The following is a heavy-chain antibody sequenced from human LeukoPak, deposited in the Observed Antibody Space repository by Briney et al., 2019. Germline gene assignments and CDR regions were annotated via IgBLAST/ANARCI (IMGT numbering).Heavy chain of an antibody. J-gene: IGHJ4*02. V-gene: IGHV4-59*01. CDR1: GGSISSYY. D-gene: IGHD1-26*01. CDR2: IYYSGST. CDR3: ARPHPEGELRY. Sequence: PAETLSLTCTVSGGSISSYYWSWIRQPPGKGLEWIGYIYYSGSTNYNPSLKSRVTISVDTSKNQYSLKLSSVTAADTAVYYCARPHPEGELRYCVEGALLTVSS.